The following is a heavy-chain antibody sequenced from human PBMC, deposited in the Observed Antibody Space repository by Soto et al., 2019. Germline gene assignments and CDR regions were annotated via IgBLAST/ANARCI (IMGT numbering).Heavy chain of an antibody. CDR1: GFTVSSSNY. D-gene: IGHD5-12*01. Sequence: EVQLVESGGGLIQPGGSLRLSCVVSGFTVSSSNYMSWVRQAPGKGLEWVSVIYTGGTTYYADSVKGRFTISRDNSKNTLYLQMNRRRAEDTAVYYCHGYGYWGQGTLVTVSS. CDR2: IYTGGTT. V-gene: IGHV3-53*01. CDR3: HGYGY. J-gene: IGHJ4*02.